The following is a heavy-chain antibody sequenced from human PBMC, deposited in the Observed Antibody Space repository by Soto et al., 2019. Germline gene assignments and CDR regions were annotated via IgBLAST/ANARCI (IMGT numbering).Heavy chain of an antibody. J-gene: IGHJ4*02. CDR2: ISGSGGST. V-gene: IGHV3-23*01. Sequence: GGSLRLSCAASGFTFSSYAMSWVRQAPGKGLEWVSAISGSGGSTYYADSVKGRFTISRDNSKNSLYLQMNSLRAEDTAVYYCASYDFWSGYGLQKHGYWGQGTLVTVSS. D-gene: IGHD3-3*01. CDR1: GFTFSSYA. CDR3: ASYDFWSGYGLQKHGY.